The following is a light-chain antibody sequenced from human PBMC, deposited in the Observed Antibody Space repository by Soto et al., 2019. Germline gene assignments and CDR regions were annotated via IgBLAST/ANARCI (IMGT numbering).Light chain of an antibody. CDR1: SSDVGRYDY. J-gene: IGLJ1*01. Sequence: QSALTQPRSVSGSPGQSVTISCTGTSSDVGRYDYVSRYQQHPGKAPKLIVYDVTERPSGVPDRFSGSKSGNTASLTISGLQAEDEADYSCCSFAGSYSYVFGTGTKVTVL. CDR2: DVT. CDR3: CSFAGSYSYV. V-gene: IGLV2-11*01.